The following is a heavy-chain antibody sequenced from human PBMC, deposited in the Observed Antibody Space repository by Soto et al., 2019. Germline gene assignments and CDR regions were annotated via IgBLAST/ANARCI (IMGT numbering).Heavy chain of an antibody. CDR3: AKGRWDSSSRFDY. D-gene: IGHD6-13*01. CDR2: MSGSGGST. CDR1: GFTLNNYA. J-gene: IGHJ4*02. V-gene: IGHV3-23*01. Sequence: EVQLLESGGGSVQPGGSLRLSCAASGFTLNNYAMSWVGQAPGKGLEWVSGMSGSGGSTYYADSVKGRFTISRDNSKNTLYLQINSLRAEDTAVYYCAKGRWDSSSRFDYWGQGTLVTVSS.